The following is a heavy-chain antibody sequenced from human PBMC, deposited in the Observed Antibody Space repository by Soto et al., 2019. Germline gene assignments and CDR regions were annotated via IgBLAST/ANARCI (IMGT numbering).Heavy chain of an antibody. V-gene: IGHV3-23*01. J-gene: IGHJ6*02. CDR1: GFTFSSYA. D-gene: IGHD2-2*01. Sequence: GGSLRLSCAASGFTFSSYAMSWVRQAPGKGLEWVSAISGSGGSTYYADSAKGRFTISRDNSKNTLYLQMNSLRAEDTAVYYCAKALPSTARYCSSTSCFPQEVYYYYGMDVWGQGTTVTVSS. CDR3: AKALPSTARYCSSTSCFPQEVYYYYGMDV. CDR2: ISGSGGST.